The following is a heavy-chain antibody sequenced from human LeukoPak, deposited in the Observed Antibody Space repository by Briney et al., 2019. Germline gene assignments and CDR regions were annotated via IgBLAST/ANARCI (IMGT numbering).Heavy chain of an antibody. J-gene: IGHJ4*02. D-gene: IGHD2-15*01. Sequence: SETLSLTCTVSGGSISTITYYWGWIRQPPGKGLEWIGSIYNSGSTYYNPSLKSRATISVDTSRNQFSLKLSSVTAADTAVYYCARVMVVVAPSFDYWGQGTLVTVSS. V-gene: IGHV4-39*01. CDR1: GGSISTITYY. CDR2: IYNSGST. CDR3: ARVMVVVAPSFDY.